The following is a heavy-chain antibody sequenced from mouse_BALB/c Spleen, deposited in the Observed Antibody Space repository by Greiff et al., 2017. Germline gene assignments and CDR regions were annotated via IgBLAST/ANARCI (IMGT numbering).Heavy chain of an antibody. Sequence: EVMLVESGAELVKPGASVKLSCTASGFNIKDTYMHWVKQRPEQGLEWIGRIDPANGNTKYDPKFQGKATITADTSSNTAYLQLSSLTSEDTAVYYCARVGYGNPDYWGQGTTLTVSS. CDR3: ARVGYGNPDY. D-gene: IGHD2-1*01. J-gene: IGHJ2*01. V-gene: IGHV14-3*02. CDR1: GFNIKDTY. CDR2: IDPANGNT.